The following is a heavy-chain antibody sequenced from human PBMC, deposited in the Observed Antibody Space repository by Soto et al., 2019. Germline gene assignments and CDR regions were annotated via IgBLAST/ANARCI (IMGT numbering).Heavy chain of an antibody. CDR3: ARVSSDYGDPASGMDV. V-gene: IGHV3-53*01. CDR2: IYSGGST. CDR1: GFTVSSNY. J-gene: IGHJ6*02. Sequence: EVQLVESGGGLIQPGGSLRLSCAASGFTVSSNYMSWVRQAPGKGLEWVSVIYSGGSTYYADSVKGRFTISRDNSKNTLYLQMNSLRAEDTAVYYCARVSSDYGDPASGMDVWGQGTTVTVSS. D-gene: IGHD4-17*01.